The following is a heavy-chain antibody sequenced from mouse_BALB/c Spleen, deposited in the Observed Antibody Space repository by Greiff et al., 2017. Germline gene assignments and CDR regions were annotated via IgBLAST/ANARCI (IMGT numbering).Heavy chain of an antibody. CDR2: INPSSGYT. CDR1: GYTFTSYT. Sequence: VKLMESGAELARPGASVKMSCKASGYTFTSYTMHWVKQRPGQGLEWIGYINPSSGYTNYNQKFKDKATLTADKSSSTAYMQLSSLTSEDSAVYYCARSRDSGYGYYWGQGTTLTVSS. J-gene: IGHJ2*01. V-gene: IGHV1-4*01. D-gene: IGHD2-2*01. CDR3: ARSRDSGYGYY.